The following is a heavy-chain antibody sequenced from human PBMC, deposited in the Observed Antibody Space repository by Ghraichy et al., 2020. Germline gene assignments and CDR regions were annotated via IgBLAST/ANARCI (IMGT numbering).Heavy chain of an antibody. V-gene: IGHV3-23*01. CDR1: GFTFSSYA. D-gene: IGHD6-13*01. Sequence: GGSLRLSCAASGFTFSSYAMSWVRQAPGKGLEWVSAISGSGGSTYYADSVKGRFTISRDNSKNTLYLQMNSLRAEDTAVYYCAKDPQIAAAGRGYYFDYWGQGTLVTVSS. CDR3: AKDPQIAAAGRGYYFDY. CDR2: ISGSGGST. J-gene: IGHJ4*02.